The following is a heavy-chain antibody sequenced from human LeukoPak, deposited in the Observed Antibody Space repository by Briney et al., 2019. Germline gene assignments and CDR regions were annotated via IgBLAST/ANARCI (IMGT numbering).Heavy chain of an antibody. CDR2: INPNSGGT. J-gene: IGHJ6*03. D-gene: IGHD3-3*01. Sequence: GASEKVSCKASGYTFTGYYMHWVRQAPGQGLQWMGWINPNSGGTNYAQKFQGRVTMTRDTSISTAYMELSRQRSDDTSVSYCASSYYDFWSGYSYYYMDVWGKGTTVTVSS. CDR3: ASSYYDFWSGYSYYYMDV. V-gene: IGHV1-2*02. CDR1: GYTFTGYY.